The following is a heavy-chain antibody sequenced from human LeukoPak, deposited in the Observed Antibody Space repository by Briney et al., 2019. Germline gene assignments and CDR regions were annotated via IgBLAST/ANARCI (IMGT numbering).Heavy chain of an antibody. CDR1: GISFNNYV. CDR2: ISNGGHHT. CDR3: AKVISSYSGYDSY. D-gene: IGHD5-12*01. V-gene: IGHV3-23*01. J-gene: IGHJ4*02. Sequence: HPGGSLRLSCAASGISFNNYVMSWVRQAPGKGLGLDSSISNGGHHTYYADSVRGRLTISRGNSKNTLYLQMDSLRAADTAVYYCAKVISSYSGYDSYWGQGTLVTVSS.